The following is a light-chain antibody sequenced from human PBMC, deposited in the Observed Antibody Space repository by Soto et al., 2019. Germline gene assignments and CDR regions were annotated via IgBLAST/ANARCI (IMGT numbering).Light chain of an antibody. J-gene: IGLJ2*01. Sequence: QSALTQPASVSGSPGQSITIPCTGTSSDVGGYNYVSWYQQHPGKAPKLMIYEVSNRPSGVSNRFSGSKSCNTASLTISGLQAEDEADYYCSSYTSSSTLVFGGGTKRTVL. V-gene: IGLV2-14*01. CDR2: EVS. CDR3: SSYTSSSTLV. CDR1: SSDVGGYNY.